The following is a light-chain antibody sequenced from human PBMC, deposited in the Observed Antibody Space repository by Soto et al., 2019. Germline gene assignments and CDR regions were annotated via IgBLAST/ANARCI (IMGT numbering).Light chain of an antibody. J-gene: IGKJ1*01. Sequence: IVLTQSACTLSLSAGDRATLSCRASQRVSSRYLAWYQQKPGQAPSLLIFGASIRAAGVPDRFSGSGSGTEFTLTISRLEPEDFTVYYCHHYETFGQGTKVDIK. CDR1: QRVSSRY. CDR2: GAS. V-gene: IGKV3-20*01. CDR3: HHYET.